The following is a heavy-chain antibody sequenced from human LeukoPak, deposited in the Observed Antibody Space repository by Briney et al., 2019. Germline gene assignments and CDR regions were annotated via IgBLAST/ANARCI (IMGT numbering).Heavy chain of an antibody. Sequence: GGSLRLSCAASGFTFSSYAMHWVRQAPGKGLEWVAVISYDGSNKYYADSVKGRFTTSRDNSKNTLYLQMNSLRAEDTAVYYCARGRAGNEKEWLFPTHYYYYYMDVWGKGTTVTVSS. D-gene: IGHD3-3*01. V-gene: IGHV3-30-3*01. CDR2: ISYDGSNK. J-gene: IGHJ6*03. CDR1: GFTFSSYA. CDR3: ARGRAGNEKEWLFPTHYYYYYMDV.